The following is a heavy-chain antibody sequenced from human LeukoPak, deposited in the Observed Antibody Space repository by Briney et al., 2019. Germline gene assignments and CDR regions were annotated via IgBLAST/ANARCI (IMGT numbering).Heavy chain of an antibody. Sequence: GRSLRLSCAASGFTFDDYAMHWVRQAPGKGLEWVSGISWNSGSIGYADSVKGRFTISRDNAKNSLYLQMNSLRAEDTAVYYCARDSNGMDVWGQGTTVTVSS. CDR1: GFTFDDYA. V-gene: IGHV3-9*01. CDR2: ISWNSGSI. CDR3: ARDSNGMDV. J-gene: IGHJ6*02.